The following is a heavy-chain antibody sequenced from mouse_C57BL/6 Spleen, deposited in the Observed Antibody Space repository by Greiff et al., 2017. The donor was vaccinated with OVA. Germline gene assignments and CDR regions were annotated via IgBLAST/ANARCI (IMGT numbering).Heavy chain of an antibody. V-gene: IGHV3-6*01. CDR1: GYSITSGYY. J-gene: IGHJ1*03. CDR3: ARAGSSYGWYFDV. D-gene: IGHD1-1*01. CDR2: ISYDGSN. Sequence: VQLQQSGPGLVKPSQSLSLTCSVTGYSITSGYYWNWIRQFPGNKLEWMGYISYDGSNNYNPSLKNRISITRDTSKNQFFLKLNSVTTEDTATYYCARAGSSYGWYFDVWGTGTTVTVSS.